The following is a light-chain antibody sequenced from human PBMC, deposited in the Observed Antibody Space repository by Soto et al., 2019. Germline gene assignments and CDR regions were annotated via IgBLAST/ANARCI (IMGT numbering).Light chain of an antibody. CDR1: QSVSSY. Sequence: EIVLTQSPPTLSLSPGERATLSCRASQSVSSYLAWYQQKPGQAPRLLIYDASRRATGFPARFSGSGSGTDFTLTISSLQSEDFAVYYCQQYDNWPWTFGQGTKV. V-gene: IGKV3-15*01. J-gene: IGKJ1*01. CDR3: QQYDNWPWT. CDR2: DAS.